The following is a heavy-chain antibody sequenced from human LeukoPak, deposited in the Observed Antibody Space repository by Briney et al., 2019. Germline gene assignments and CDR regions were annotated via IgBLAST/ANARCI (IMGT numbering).Heavy chain of an antibody. D-gene: IGHD3-22*01. V-gene: IGHV3-30*03. CDR2: ISYDGSNK. J-gene: IGHJ4*02. Sequence: GGSLRLSCAASGFTFSSYGMHWVRQAPDKGMEWVAVISYDGSNKYYADSVTGRCTISRDNSKNTLYLQMNSLRAEDTAVYYCAYAREDSSGFELGYWGQGTLVTVSS. CDR3: AYAREDSSGFELGY. CDR1: GFTFSSYG.